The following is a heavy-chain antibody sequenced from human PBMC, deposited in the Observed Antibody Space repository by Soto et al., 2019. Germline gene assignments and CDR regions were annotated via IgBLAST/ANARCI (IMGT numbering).Heavy chain of an antibody. CDR1: GFTFSSHS. V-gene: IGHV3-30-3*01. CDR2: ISYDGSIK. CDR3: AREWSTSGDLDY. J-gene: IGHJ4*02. D-gene: IGHD3-10*01. Sequence: QVQLVESGGGVVQPGRSLRLSCAASGFTFSSHSIHRVRQAPGKGLEWVAVISYDGSIKYYADSVKGRFTISRDNSKNTAYLQMNSLRAEDTAVFYCAREWSTSGDLDYWGQGTLVIISS.